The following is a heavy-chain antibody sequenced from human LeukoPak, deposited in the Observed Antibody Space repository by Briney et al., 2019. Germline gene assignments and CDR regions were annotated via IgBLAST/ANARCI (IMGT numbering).Heavy chain of an antibody. D-gene: IGHD3-22*01. CDR1: GFTFSSYA. J-gene: IGHJ4*02. V-gene: IGHV3-23*01. Sequence: GGSLRLSCAASGFTFSSYAMSWVRQAPGKGLEWVSVISGSGGSRKYADSVKGRFTISRDNSKNTLDLQMSSLRVEDTAVYYCAKTQYYYDSSGSIWGQGTLVTVSS. CDR2: ISGSGGSR. CDR3: AKTQYYYDSSGSI.